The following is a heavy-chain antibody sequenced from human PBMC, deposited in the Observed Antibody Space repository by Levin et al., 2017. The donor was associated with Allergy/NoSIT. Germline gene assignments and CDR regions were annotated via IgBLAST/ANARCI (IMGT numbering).Heavy chain of an antibody. CDR1: GFTFSSYG. V-gene: IGHV3-30*18. CDR2: ISYDGSNK. J-gene: IGHJ6*03. CDR3: AKQPGVSYYMDV. Sequence: GESLKISCAASGFTFSSYGMHWVRQAPGKGLEWVALISYDGSNKYYADSVKGRFTISRDNSKNTLYLQMNSLRAEDTAVYYCAKQPGVSYYMDVWGKGTTVTVSS. D-gene: IGHD5/OR15-5a*01.